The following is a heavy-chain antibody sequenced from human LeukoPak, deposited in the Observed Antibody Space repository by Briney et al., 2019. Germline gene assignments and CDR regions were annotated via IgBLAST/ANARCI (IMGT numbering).Heavy chain of an antibody. J-gene: IGHJ3*02. Sequence: SETLSLTCTVSGGSISSSSYYWSWIRQPPGKGLEWIGYIYYSGSTNYNPSLKSRVTISVDTSKNQFSLKLSSVTAADTAVYYCARAKRFSSSWYFDIWGQGTMVTVSS. CDR1: GGSISSSSYY. CDR3: ARAKRFSSSWYFDI. CDR2: IYYSGST. V-gene: IGHV4-61*01. D-gene: IGHD6-13*01.